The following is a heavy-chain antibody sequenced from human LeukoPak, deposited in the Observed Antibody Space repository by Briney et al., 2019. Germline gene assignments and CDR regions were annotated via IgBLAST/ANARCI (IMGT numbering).Heavy chain of an antibody. CDR3: ARGVYIAAAQYGY. CDR2: IYYSGTT. V-gene: IGHV4-59*01. J-gene: IGHJ4*02. D-gene: IGHD6-13*01. CDR1: GGSISTYY. Sequence: PSETLSLTCTVSGGSISTYYWSWIRQPPGKGLEWIGYIYYSGTTNYNPSLKSRVTISVDTSKNQFSLKLSSVTAADTAVYYCARGVYIAAAQYGYWGQGTLVTVSS.